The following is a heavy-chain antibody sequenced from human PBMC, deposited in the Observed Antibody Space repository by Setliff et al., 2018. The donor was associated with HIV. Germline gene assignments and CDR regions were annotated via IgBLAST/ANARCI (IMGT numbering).Heavy chain of an antibody. Sequence: SETLSLTCTVSGGSMSSSSYYWGWIRQTPDKGLESIGFIHYSGSSDYNPSLKSRITISVDMSRNQFSRVLSSATAADTAVYYCTRDLWGDDYYYNNMDVWGKGTTVTVS. D-gene: IGHD2-21*02. CDR3: TRDLWGDDYYYNNMDV. J-gene: IGHJ6*03. CDR1: GGSMSSSSYY. V-gene: IGHV4-39*07. CDR2: IHYSGSS.